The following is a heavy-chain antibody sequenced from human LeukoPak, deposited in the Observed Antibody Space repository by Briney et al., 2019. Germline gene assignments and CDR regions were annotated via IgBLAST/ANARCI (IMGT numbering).Heavy chain of an antibody. CDR1: GYTFTSYG. V-gene: IGHV1-18*01. Sequence: ASVKVSCKASGYTFTSYGISWVRQAPGQGLEWMGWISAYSGDTNYAQKFQDRATMTTDTSTSTAYMELGRLRSDDTAVYYCARDVVVPAATNYYYYYGMDVWGQGTTVTVSS. CDR3: ARDVVVPAATNYYYYYGMDV. D-gene: IGHD2-2*01. J-gene: IGHJ6*02. CDR2: ISAYSGDT.